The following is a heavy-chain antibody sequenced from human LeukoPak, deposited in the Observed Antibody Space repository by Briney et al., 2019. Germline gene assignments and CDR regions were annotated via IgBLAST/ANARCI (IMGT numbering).Heavy chain of an antibody. D-gene: IGHD3-10*01. CDR3: ARGVTGIYYYYYMDV. J-gene: IGHJ6*03. CDR2: INPNSGDT. CDR1: GYTFTGYY. Sequence: GASVKVSCKASGYTFTGYYIHWVRQAPGQGLEWMGWINPNSGDTNYAQKFQGEVTMTRDTPISTAYMELSRLRSDDTAVYYCARGVTGIYYYYYMDVWGKGTTVTVSS. V-gene: IGHV1-2*02.